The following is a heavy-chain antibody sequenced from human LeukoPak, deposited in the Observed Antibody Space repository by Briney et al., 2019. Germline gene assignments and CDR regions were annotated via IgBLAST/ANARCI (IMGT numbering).Heavy chain of an antibody. J-gene: IGHJ4*02. D-gene: IGHD1-1*01. CDR2: IYYSGST. CDR1: GGSIRSSSYY. Sequence: PSETLSLTCTVSGGSIRSSSYYWGWIRQPPGKGLEWIGSIYYSGSTYYNPSLKSRVTISVDTSKNQFSLKLSSVTAADTAVYYCARPGRPTRAPQFDYWGQGTLVTVSS. CDR3: ARPGRPTRAPQFDY. V-gene: IGHV4-39*01.